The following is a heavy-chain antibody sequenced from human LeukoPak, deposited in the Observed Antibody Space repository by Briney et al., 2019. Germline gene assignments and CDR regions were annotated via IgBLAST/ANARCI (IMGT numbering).Heavy chain of an antibody. CDR3: ARVVGYYGSGSYDY. CDR1: GFTVSSNY. CDR2: IYSGGST. Sequence: GGSLRLSCAASGFTVSSNYMSWVRQAPGKWLEWVSVIYSGGSTYYADSVKGRFTISRDNSKNTLYLQMNSLRAEDTAVYYCARVVGYYGSGSYDYWGQGTLVTVSS. J-gene: IGHJ4*02. V-gene: IGHV3-53*01. D-gene: IGHD3-10*01.